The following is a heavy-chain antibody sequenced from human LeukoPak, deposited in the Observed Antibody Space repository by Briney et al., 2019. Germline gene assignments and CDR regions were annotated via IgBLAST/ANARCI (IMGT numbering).Heavy chain of an antibody. CDR3: VTSMIVVVKLDY. CDR1: GYTFTSYY. D-gene: IGHD3-22*01. Sequence: GASVKVSCKASGYTFTSYYMHWVRQAPGQGLEWMGIINPSGGSTSYAQKFQGRVTMTRDTSTSTVYMELSSLRSEDTAVYYCVTSMIVVVKLDYWGQGTLVTVSS. J-gene: IGHJ4*02. CDR2: INPSGGST. V-gene: IGHV1-46*01.